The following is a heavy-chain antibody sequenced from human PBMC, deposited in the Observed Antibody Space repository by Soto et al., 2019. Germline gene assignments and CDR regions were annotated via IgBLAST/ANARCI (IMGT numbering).Heavy chain of an antibody. CDR2: INAGNGNT. CDR1: GYTFTSYA. J-gene: IGHJ4*02. D-gene: IGHD6-13*01. CDR3: ARDYSSSWYYFDY. Sequence: GASVKVSCKASGYTFTSYAMHWVRQAPGQRLEWMGWINAGNGNTKYSQKFQGRVTITRDTSASTAYMELSSLRSEDTAVYYCARDYSSSWYYFDYWGQGTLVTVSS. V-gene: IGHV1-3*01.